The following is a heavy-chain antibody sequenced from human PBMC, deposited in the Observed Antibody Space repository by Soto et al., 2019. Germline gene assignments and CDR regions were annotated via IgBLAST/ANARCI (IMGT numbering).Heavy chain of an antibody. CDR2: ISSNGVNT. Sequence: PGGSLRVSCAASRFTSGYHAMNWVRQAPGKGLEWVSTISSNGVNTHYADSVKGRFIISSANSSNTVALQMNSLRVEDTAIYYCVSWVPAHFFSWGQGTLVTVSS. CDR3: VSWVPAHFFS. V-gene: IGHV3-23*01. CDR1: RFTSGYHA. J-gene: IGHJ5*01. D-gene: IGHD1-1*01.